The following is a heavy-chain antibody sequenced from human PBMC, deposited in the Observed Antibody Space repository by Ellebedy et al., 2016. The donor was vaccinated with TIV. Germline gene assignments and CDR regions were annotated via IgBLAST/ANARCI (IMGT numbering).Heavy chain of an antibody. CDR2: IGSSSHYL. CDR1: GFIFSDYS. V-gene: IGHV3-21*01. D-gene: IGHD3-22*01. J-gene: IGHJ4*02. Sequence: PGGSLRLSCAASGFIFSDYSMNWVRQAPGKGLEWVSSIGSSSHYLDYADSVKGRFTISRDNAKNSLYLQINSLRAEDTAVYYCVKGDGYYYTDYWGQGTLVTVSS. CDR3: VKGDGYYYTDY.